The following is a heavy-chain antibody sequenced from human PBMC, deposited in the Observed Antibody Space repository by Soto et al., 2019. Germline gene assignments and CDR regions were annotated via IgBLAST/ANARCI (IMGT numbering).Heavy chain of an antibody. D-gene: IGHD2-21*01. J-gene: IGHJ4*02. CDR3: ARADCGGQCACDF. Sequence: QVQLVESGGGVVQPGRSLRLSCAASGFTFRSYGMHWVRQARGKGLEWVAGIWYDGTVKNYADSVKGRFSISRDNSQNTVYLQMNTLRAEDTAVYYCARADCGGQCACDFWCQGTLVSVSS. CDR1: GFTFRSYG. CDR2: IWYDGTVK. V-gene: IGHV3-33*01.